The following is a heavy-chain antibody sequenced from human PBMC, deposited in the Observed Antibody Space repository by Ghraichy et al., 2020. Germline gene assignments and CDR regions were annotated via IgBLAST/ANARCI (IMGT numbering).Heavy chain of an antibody. D-gene: IGHD3-9*01. V-gene: IGHV3-66*01. CDR3: ARVHYDNEGYGMDV. CDR1: GFSVSTNH. Sequence: GGSLRLSCAASGFSVSTNHMSWVRQAPVKGLEWVSVIYSGSFTHYADSVKGRFTISRDNSKNTMYLQMSSLRAEDTAVYYCARVHYDNEGYGMDVWGQGTTVTVSS. J-gene: IGHJ6*02. CDR2: IYSGSFT.